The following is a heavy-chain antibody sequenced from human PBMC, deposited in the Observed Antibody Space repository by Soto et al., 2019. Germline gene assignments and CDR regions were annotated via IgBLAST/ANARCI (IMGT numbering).Heavy chain of an antibody. Sequence: GASVKVSCKASGYTFTSYGISWVRQAPGQGLEWMGWISAYNGNTNYAQKLQGRVTMTRDTSTSTVYMELSSLRSEDTAVYYCARDSVYYYDSSGYYYPYYGMDVWG. CDR2: ISAYNGNT. CDR1: GYTFTSYG. V-gene: IGHV1-18*01. J-gene: IGHJ6*02. D-gene: IGHD3-22*01. CDR3: ARDSVYYYDSSGYYYPYYGMDV.